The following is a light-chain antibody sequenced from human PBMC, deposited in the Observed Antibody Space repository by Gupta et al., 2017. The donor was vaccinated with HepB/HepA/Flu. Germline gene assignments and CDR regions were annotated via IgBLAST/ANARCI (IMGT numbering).Light chain of an antibody. CDR1: SGSVSTSYY. CDR2: NTN. CDR3: VLYMGSGLWV. Sequence: QTVVTQEPSFSVSPGGTVTLTCGLSSGSVSTSYYPSWYQQTPGQAPRTLIYNTNTRSSEVPDRFSGSILGNKAALTITGAQADDESDYYCVLYMGSGLWVFGGGTKLTVL. V-gene: IGLV8-61*01. J-gene: IGLJ3*02.